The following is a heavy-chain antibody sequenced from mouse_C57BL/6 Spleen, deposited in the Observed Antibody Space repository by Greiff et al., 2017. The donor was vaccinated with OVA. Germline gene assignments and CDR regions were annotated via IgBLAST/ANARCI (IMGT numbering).Heavy chain of an antibody. CDR1: GYTFTSYW. CDR2: IDPNSGGT. V-gene: IGHV1-72*01. D-gene: IGHD2-2*01. J-gene: IGHJ2*01. Sequence: QVHVKQPGAELVKPGASVKLSCKASGYTFTSYWMHWVKQRPGRGLEWIGRIDPNSGGTKYNEKFKSKATLTVDKPSSTAYMQLSSLTSEDSAVYYCAREEGSTMVTQRVFDYWGQGTTLTVSS. CDR3: AREEGSTMVTQRVFDY.